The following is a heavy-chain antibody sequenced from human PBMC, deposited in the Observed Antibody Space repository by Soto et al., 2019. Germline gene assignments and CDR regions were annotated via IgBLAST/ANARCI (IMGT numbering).Heavy chain of an antibody. CDR3: ARGPWGSSRLDFDY. J-gene: IGHJ4*02. CDR2: IYYRGDT. Sequence: VRLQESGPGLVKPSETLSLTCSVSGDSINYSYWSWIRQSPGKGLEWIGYIYYRGDTSYSPSLESRVSISVDTSKNQFSLKLASVIAADTGVYYCARGPWGSSRLDFDYWGPGTLVTVSS. V-gene: IGHV4-59*01. D-gene: IGHD3-16*01. CDR1: GDSINYSY.